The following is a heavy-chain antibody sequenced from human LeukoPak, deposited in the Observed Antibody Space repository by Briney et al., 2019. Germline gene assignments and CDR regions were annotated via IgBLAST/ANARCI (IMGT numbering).Heavy chain of an antibody. CDR1: GGCISSYY. D-gene: IGHD5-24*01. CDR3: ARGGTNYDY. Sequence: PSETLSLTCTVSGGCISSYYWSWIRQPPGKGLEWIGYIYYSGSTNYNPSLKSRVTISVDTSKNQFSLKLSSVTAADTAVYYCARGGTNYDYWGQGTLVTVSS. CDR2: IYYSGST. J-gene: IGHJ4*02. V-gene: IGHV4-59*01.